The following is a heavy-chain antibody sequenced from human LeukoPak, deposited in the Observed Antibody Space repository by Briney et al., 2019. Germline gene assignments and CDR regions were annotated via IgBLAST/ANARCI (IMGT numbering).Heavy chain of an antibody. CDR2: ISGRGGST. J-gene: IGHJ4*02. V-gene: IGHV3-23*01. Sequence: GTSLRLSCAASGFTFSSYAMSWVRQAPGKGLEWVSAISGRGGSTFYADSVKGRFTISRDNSENTPYLQMNSLRADDTAVYYCGKDAHAGWFKNYYFDSWGQGTLVTVSS. D-gene: IGHD6-19*01. CDR1: GFTFSSYA. CDR3: GKDAHAGWFKNYYFDS.